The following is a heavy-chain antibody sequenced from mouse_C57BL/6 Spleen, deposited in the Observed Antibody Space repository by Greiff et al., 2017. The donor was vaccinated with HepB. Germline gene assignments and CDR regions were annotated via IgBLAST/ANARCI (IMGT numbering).Heavy chain of an antibody. CDR3: AREGGSSDY. Sequence: EVKLMESGPGLVKPSQSLSLTCSVTGYSITSGYYWNWIRQFPGNKLEWMGYISYDGSNNYNPSLKNRISITRDTSKNQFFLKLNSVTTEDTATYDCAREGGSSDYWGQGTTLTVSS. J-gene: IGHJ2*01. CDR1: GYSITSGYY. CDR2: ISYDGSN. D-gene: IGHD1-1*01. V-gene: IGHV3-6*01.